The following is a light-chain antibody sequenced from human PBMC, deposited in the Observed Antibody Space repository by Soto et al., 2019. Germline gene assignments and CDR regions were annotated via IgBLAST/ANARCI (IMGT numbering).Light chain of an antibody. CDR3: QQYGSSGT. J-gene: IGKJ1*01. Sequence: EILLTQSPGTLSLSPGEIATLSCRASQSFSNNYLAWYQQKPGQAPRLLIYGASNRATGIPDRFSGSGSGTDFTLTISRLEPEDFAVYYCQQYGSSGTFGQGTKVDIK. CDR2: GAS. CDR1: QSFSNNY. V-gene: IGKV3-20*01.